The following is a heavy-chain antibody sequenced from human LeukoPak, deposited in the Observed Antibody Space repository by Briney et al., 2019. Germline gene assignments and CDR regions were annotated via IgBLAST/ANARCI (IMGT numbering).Heavy chain of an antibody. V-gene: IGHV4-39*01. CDR1: GGSFSGYY. CDR2: MYYSGST. J-gene: IGHJ3*02. D-gene: IGHD3-22*01. CDR3: ARTGSSGFYLDALDI. Sequence: SETLSLTCAVYGGSFSGYYWGWIRQPPGKGLEWIGSMYYSGSTYYNPSLKSRVTISVDTSKNQFSLKLSSATAADTAVYYCARTGSSGFYLDALDIWGQGTMVTISS.